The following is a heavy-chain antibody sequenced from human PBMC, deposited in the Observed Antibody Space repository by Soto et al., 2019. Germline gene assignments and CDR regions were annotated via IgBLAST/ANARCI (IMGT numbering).Heavy chain of an antibody. CDR2: IYYSGST. Sequence: PSETLSLTCTVSGGSISSSCYYWGWIRQPPGKGLEWIGSIYYSGSTYYNPNLKSRVTISVDTSKNQFSLKVSSVTGADTAVYYCARRGIFDLLGYYYGMDVRGQGTTVTVSS. D-gene: IGHD2-15*01. CDR1: GGSISSSCYY. V-gene: IGHV4-39*01. J-gene: IGHJ6*02. CDR3: ARRGIFDLLGYYYGMDV.